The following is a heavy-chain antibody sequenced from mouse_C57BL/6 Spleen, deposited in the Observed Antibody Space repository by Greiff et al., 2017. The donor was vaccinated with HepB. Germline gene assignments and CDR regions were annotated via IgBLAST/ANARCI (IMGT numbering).Heavy chain of an antibody. Sequence: QVQLQESGPGLVQPSQSLSITCTVSGFSLTSYGVHWVRQSPGKGLEWLGVIWSGGSTDYNAAFISRLSISKDNSKSQVFFKMNSLQADDTAIYYCARNDYSKKDYYAMDYWGQGTSVTVSS. V-gene: IGHV2-2*01. CDR2: IWSGGST. J-gene: IGHJ4*01. CDR1: GFSLTSYG. CDR3: ARNDYSKKDYYAMDY. D-gene: IGHD2-5*01.